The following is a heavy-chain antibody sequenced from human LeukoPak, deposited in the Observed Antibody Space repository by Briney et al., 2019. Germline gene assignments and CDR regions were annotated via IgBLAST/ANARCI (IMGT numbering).Heavy chain of an antibody. CDR2: ISGSGGST. Sequence: GGSLRLSCAASGFTFSSYAMSWVRQAPGKGLEWVSAISGSGGSTYYADSVKGRFTISRDNSRNTLYLQMNSLRAEDTAVYYCAKVKGDDYVWGSYRPPPDFDYWGQGTLVTVSS. D-gene: IGHD3-16*02. V-gene: IGHV3-23*01. CDR1: GFTFSSYA. J-gene: IGHJ4*02. CDR3: AKVKGDDYVWGSYRPPPDFDY.